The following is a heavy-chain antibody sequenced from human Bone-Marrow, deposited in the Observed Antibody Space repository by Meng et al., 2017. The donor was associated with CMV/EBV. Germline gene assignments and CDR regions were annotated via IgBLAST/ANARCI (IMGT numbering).Heavy chain of an antibody. V-gene: IGHV1-2*02. Sequence: ASVKVSCKASGYTFTGYYMHWVRRAPGQGLEWMGWINPNSGGTNYAQKFQGRVTMTRDTSISTAYMELSRLRSDDTAVYYCAREYQLQQGGYDAFDIWGQGTMVTVSS. CDR2: INPNSGGT. D-gene: IGHD2-2*01. CDR3: AREYQLQQGGYDAFDI. CDR1: GYTFTGYY. J-gene: IGHJ3*02.